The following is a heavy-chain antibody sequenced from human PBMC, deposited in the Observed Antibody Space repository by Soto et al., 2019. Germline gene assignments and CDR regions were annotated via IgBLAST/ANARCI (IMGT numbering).Heavy chain of an antibody. V-gene: IGHV4-59*08. CDR1: GGSITGYY. J-gene: IGHJ4*02. Sequence: PSETLSLTCTVSGGSITGYYWSWIRQPPGKGLEWIGDIYYSGSTTYNPSLRSRVTISVDTSKNQFSLKLSSVTAADTAVYYCARRIYDSSGYLFDYWRQGTLVTVSS. CDR2: IYYSGST. D-gene: IGHD3-22*01. CDR3: ARRIYDSSGYLFDY.